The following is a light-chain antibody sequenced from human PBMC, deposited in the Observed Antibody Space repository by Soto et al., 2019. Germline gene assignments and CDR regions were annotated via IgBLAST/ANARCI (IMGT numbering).Light chain of an antibody. CDR3: QQPNSYPLT. CDR1: QGISSY. CDR2: AAS. Sequence: DIQLTQSPSFLSASVGDRVTITCRASQGISSYLAWYQQKPGKAPKLLIYAASTLQSGVPSRFSGSGSGIEFTLTISSLQPEDFATYYCQQPNSYPLTFGGGTKVEIK. V-gene: IGKV1-9*01. J-gene: IGKJ4*01.